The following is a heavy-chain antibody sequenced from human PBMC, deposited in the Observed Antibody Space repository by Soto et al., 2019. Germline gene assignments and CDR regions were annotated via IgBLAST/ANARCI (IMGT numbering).Heavy chain of an antibody. V-gene: IGHV4-61*01. Sequence: TSETLSLTCTVSGGSVSSGSYYWSWIRQPPGKGLEWIGYIYYSGSTNYNPSLKSRVTISVDTSKNQFSLKLSSVTAADTAVYYCARVLEYSSSSGFFDYWGQGTLVTVSS. J-gene: IGHJ4*02. CDR3: ARVLEYSSSSGFFDY. CDR2: IYYSGST. CDR1: GGSVSSGSYY. D-gene: IGHD6-6*01.